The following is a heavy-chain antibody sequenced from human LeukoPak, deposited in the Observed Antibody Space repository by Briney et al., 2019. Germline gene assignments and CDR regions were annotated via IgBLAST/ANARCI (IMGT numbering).Heavy chain of an antibody. D-gene: IGHD5-12*01. CDR3: ARGPRSMWLRPHQRPPPRGTFDY. V-gene: IGHV4-34*01. J-gene: IGHJ4*02. CDR2: INHSGST. CDR1: GGSFSGYY. Sequence: KPSETLSHTCAVYGGSFSGYYWSWIRQPPGKGLEWIGEINHSGSTNYNPSLKSRVTISVDTSKNQFSLKLSSVPAADTAVYYCARGPRSMWLRPHQRPPPRGTFDYWGQGTLVTVSS.